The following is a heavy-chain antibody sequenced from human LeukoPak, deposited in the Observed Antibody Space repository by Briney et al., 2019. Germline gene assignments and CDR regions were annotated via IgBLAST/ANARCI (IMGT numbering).Heavy chain of an antibody. D-gene: IGHD3-10*01. Sequence: GESLNISCKGSGYSFTIYWNGWVRQMPGKALEWMGIIYPCDSDTRYSPSFQAQLTLSSHKPISTAYLQWSSLKASDTAMYYCARWYGPGRGDYWGQGTLVTVSS. V-gene: IGHV5-51*04. CDR3: ARWYGPGRGDY. CDR1: GYSFTIYW. CDR2: IYPCDSDT. J-gene: IGHJ4*02.